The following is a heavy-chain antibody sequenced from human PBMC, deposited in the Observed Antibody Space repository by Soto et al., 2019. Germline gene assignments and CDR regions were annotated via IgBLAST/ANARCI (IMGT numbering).Heavy chain of an antibody. CDR3: ARDARGTRGFDEMDI. Sequence: QVHLVQSGAEVKKPGASVKVSCKASGYIFTGYHIHWVRQAPGRGLEWMGWINPNSGDTEYAQNFQGRVTMTRDTYVNLVDMEISGLMSDDTAVYYCARDARGTRGFDEMDIWFQVTTVTVSS. J-gene: IGHJ6*02. D-gene: IGHD3-9*01. CDR2: INPNSGDT. V-gene: IGHV1-2*02. CDR1: GYIFTGYH.